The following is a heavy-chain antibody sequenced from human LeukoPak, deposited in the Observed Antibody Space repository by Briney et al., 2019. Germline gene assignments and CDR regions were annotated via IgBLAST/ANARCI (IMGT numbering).Heavy chain of an antibody. V-gene: IGHV4-34*01. CDR1: GGSFSGCY. CDR3: ARGKWLVRLGY. Sequence: NPSETLSLTCAVYGGSFSGCYWSWVRQPPGKGVEWIGEINHSGSTNYNPSLKSRVTISVDTSKNQFSLKLSSVTAADTAVYYCARGKWLVRLGYWGQGTLVTVSS. J-gene: IGHJ4*02. CDR2: INHSGST. D-gene: IGHD6-19*01.